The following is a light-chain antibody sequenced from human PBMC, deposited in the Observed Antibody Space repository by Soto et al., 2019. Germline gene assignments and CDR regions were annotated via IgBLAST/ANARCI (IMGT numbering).Light chain of an antibody. Sequence: EIVLTQSPGTLSLSPGERATLSCRASQSVSSNLAWYQQKPGQAPRLLIYAASTRATGIPARFSGSGSGTEFTLTISSLQSEDFAVYYCQQYNYWPWTFGQGTKVDIK. V-gene: IGKV3-15*01. J-gene: IGKJ1*01. CDR1: QSVSSN. CDR2: AAS. CDR3: QQYNYWPWT.